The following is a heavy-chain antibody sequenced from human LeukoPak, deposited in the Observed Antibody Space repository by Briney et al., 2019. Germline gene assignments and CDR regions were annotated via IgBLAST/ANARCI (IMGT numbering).Heavy chain of an antibody. D-gene: IGHD3-10*01. CDR1: GFTLSSYA. CDR3: AKVMKGSERLTMVRGVIIKTAGLYYMDV. CDR2: ISARGGST. J-gene: IGHJ6*03. V-gene: IGHV3-23*01. Sequence: PGGSLRLSCAASGFTLSSYAMRWVRQAPGRGREWVSSISARGGSTNYADSVRGRFTISRDNSKNTVYLQMDSLRAEDTDVYYCAKVMKGSERLTMVRGVIIKTAGLYYMDVWGKGTTVTVSS.